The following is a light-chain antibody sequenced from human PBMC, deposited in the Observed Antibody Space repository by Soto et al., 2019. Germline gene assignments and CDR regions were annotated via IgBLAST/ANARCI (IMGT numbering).Light chain of an antibody. J-gene: IGKJ1*01. V-gene: IGKV3-20*01. CDR2: GAS. Sequence: EIVLTQSPGTLSLSQGERATLSCRASQSVSRSSLAWYQQKPGQAPRLLIYGASARATGIPARFSGSGSGTEFTLTISSLESEDSAVYYCQQYSSWPPWTFGQGTKVDNK. CDR3: QQYSSWPPWT. CDR1: QSVSRSS.